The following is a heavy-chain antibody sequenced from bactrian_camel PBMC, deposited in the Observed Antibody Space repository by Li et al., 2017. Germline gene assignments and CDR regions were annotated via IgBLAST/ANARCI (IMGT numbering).Heavy chain of an antibody. V-gene: IGHV3S54*01. Sequence: HVQLVESGGGSVQPGGSLRLSCAYSGASYKSNCMGWFRQAPGKEREGIAALWTGGTSRYYATSVKGRFTISQDNAKNTLYLQMNSLKPEDTAMYYCAAGWCPDLTGPREGNYDIRPDFEGQGTQVTVS. D-gene: IGHD4*01. CDR1: GASYKSNC. CDR2: LWTGGTSR. J-gene: IGHJ4*01.